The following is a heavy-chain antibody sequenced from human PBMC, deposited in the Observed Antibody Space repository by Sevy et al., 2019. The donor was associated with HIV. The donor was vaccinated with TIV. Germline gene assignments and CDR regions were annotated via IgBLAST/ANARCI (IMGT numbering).Heavy chain of an antibody. J-gene: IGHJ4*02. CDR1: GFSFSSYG. V-gene: IGHV3-30*02. CDR3: VKEGGGGGGDH. CDR2: IQYDGSNK. D-gene: IGHD3-16*01. Sequence: GGSLRLSCAASGFSFSSYGMHWVRQPPGKGLEWMSYIQYDGSNKDYADSVKGRFTISRDNSKNTLYLQMNSLRVEDTAVFYCVKEGGGGGGDHWGQGTLVTVSS.